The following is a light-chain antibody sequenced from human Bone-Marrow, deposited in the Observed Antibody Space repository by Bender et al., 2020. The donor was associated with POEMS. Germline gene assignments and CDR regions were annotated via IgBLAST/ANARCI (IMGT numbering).Light chain of an antibody. J-gene: IGLJ1*01. CDR2: DVS. V-gene: IGLV2-11*01. Sequence: QSALTQPRSVSGSPGQSVTISCAGTSSDVGGYPYVSWYQQHPGKAPKLMIYDVSNRPSGVSNRFAGSKSGNTASLTISGLQAEDEGDYYCASYAGSTYVFGTGTTVTVL. CDR1: SSDVGGYPY. CDR3: ASYAGSTYV.